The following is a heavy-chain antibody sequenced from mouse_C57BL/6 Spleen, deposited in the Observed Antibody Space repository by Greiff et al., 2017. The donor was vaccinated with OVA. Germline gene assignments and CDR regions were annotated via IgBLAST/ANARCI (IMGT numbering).Heavy chain of an antibody. J-gene: IGHJ1*03. V-gene: IGHV14-2*01. CDR2: IDPEDGET. Sequence: EVMLVESGAELVKPGASVKLSCTASGFNIKDYYMHWVKQRTEQGLEWIGRIDPEDGETKYAPKFQGKATITADTSSNTAYLQLSSLTSEDTAVYYCARHYGSSLWYFDVWGTGTTVTVSS. D-gene: IGHD1-1*01. CDR1: GFNIKDYY. CDR3: ARHYGSSLWYFDV.